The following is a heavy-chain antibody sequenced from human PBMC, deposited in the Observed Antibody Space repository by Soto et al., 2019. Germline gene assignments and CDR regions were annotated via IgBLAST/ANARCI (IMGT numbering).Heavy chain of an antibody. J-gene: IGHJ6*02. V-gene: IGHV3-21*06. CDR3: ARLVASETGYGMDV. CDR1: GFIFSSHN. Sequence: PGGSLRLSCAASGFIFSSHNMNWVRQAPGKGLEWVSSITGSSSYIFYADSVKGRFTISRDNAKNTVYLQVNSLRAEDTGVYYCARLVASETGYGMDVGGQGTTVTVSS. CDR2: ITGSSSYI. D-gene: IGHD3-9*01.